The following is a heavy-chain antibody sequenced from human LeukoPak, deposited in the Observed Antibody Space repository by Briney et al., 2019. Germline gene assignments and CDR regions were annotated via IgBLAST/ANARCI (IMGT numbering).Heavy chain of an antibody. V-gene: IGHV5-51*01. CDR1: GYSFTSYW. CDR3: ARQRSSGWYFYYMDV. CDR2: IYPGDSDT. J-gene: IGHJ6*03. D-gene: IGHD6-19*01. Sequence: GESLKISCKGSGYSFTSYWIGWVRQMPGKGLEWMGIIYPGDSDTRYSPSFQGQVTISADKSMSTAYLQWSSLKASDTAMYYCARQRSSGWYFYYMDVWGKGTTVTVSS.